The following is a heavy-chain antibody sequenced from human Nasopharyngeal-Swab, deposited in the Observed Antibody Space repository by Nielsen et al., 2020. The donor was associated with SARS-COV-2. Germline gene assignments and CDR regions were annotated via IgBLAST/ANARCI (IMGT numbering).Heavy chain of an antibody. CDR2: ISPYNGNT. Sequence: ASVKVSCKASGYTFLNFGISWVRQAPGHGLEWMGWISPYNGNTKYGEKFQGRVTVTTDTSTTAYMELKNLRSDDTALYYCARDVYDSSGYWYFDHWGQGTLVTVSS. D-gene: IGHD3-22*01. J-gene: IGHJ4*02. CDR3: ARDVYDSSGYWYFDH. CDR1: GYTFLNFG. V-gene: IGHV1-18*01.